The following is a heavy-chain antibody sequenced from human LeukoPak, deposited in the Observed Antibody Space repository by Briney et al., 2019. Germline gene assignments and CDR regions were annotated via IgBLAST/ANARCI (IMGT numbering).Heavy chain of an antibody. V-gene: IGHV4-30-2*01. CDR3: ARSYGYCSSTSCWALDY. CDR2: IYHSGST. CDR1: GGSISSSGYY. Sequence: SQTLSLTCTVSGGSISSSGYYWSWIRQPPGKGLEWIGYIYHSGSTYYNPSLKSRVTISVDRSKNQFSLKLSSVTAADTAVYYCARSYGYCSSTSCWALDYWGQGTLDTVSS. J-gene: IGHJ4*02. D-gene: IGHD2-2*03.